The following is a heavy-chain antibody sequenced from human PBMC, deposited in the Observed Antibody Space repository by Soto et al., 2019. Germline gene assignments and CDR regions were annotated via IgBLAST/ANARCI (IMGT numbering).Heavy chain of an antibody. D-gene: IGHD6-13*01. CDR1: GYTFTGYY. CDR2: INPNSGGT. J-gene: IGHJ4*02. Sequence: ASVKVSCKASGYTFTGYYMHLVRQAPGQGLEWMGWINPNSGGTNYAQKFQGRVTMTRDTSISTAYMELSRLRSDDTDVYYCASEGVTWRSSWSFDYWGTGPLLPVSS. V-gene: IGHV1-2*02. CDR3: ASEGVTWRSSWSFDY.